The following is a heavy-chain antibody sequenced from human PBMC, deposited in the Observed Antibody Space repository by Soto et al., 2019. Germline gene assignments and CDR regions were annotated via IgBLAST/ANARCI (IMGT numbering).Heavy chain of an antibody. V-gene: IGHV3-7*03. J-gene: IGHJ4*02. Sequence: EVHLVESGGGLVQPGGSLRLSCAASGFTFSSYSMSWVRQAPGKGLEWVANINKNGGEKYYVDSVKGRFTISRDNAKNSLYLQMNSLRAEDTAVYYCARPWDTAMVSTWNYWGQGTLVTVSS. CDR2: INKNGGEK. D-gene: IGHD5-18*01. CDR3: ARPWDTAMVSTWNY. CDR1: GFTFSSYS.